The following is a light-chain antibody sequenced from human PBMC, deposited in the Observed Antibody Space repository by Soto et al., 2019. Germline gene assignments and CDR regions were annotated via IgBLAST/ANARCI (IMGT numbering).Light chain of an antibody. V-gene: IGKV3-20*01. CDR3: QQYDTSPWT. CDR2: GAT. J-gene: IGKJ1*01. CDR1: QSVNSAY. Sequence: EIELTQSPGTLSLSPGETATLSCRASQSVNSAYLAWYQMRLGQAPRLFVFGATTRASGIPDRFSGSGSGTDFTLSISRLESEDFAVYYCQQYDTSPWTFGQGTKVEI.